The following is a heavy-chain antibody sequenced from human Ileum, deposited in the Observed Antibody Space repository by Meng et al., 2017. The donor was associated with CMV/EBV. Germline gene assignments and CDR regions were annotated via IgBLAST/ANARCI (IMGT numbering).Heavy chain of an antibody. Sequence: QGPLQGSGPGLGKPSETLSLTCTVSGGSIRNYYWSWIRQPDGKGLEWIGRIYTGGSPNYNPSLYSRVTMSLGTSKNQFSLKLNSVTAADTAVYYCARLNYYDSREFDYWGQGTLVTVSS. CDR1: GGSIRNYY. CDR3: ARLNYYDSREFDY. V-gene: IGHV4-4*07. D-gene: IGHD3-22*01. CDR2: IYTGGSP. J-gene: IGHJ4*02.